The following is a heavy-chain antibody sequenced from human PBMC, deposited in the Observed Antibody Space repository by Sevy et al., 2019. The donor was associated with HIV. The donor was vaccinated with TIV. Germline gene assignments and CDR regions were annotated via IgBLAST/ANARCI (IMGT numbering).Heavy chain of an antibody. CDR1: GYTLTKLS. V-gene: IGHV1-24*01. CDR2: FDPEDGER. J-gene: IGHJ4*02. D-gene: IGHD3-22*01. Sequence: ASVKVSCKVSGYTLTKLSMHWVRQAPGKGLEWMGSFDPEDGERIYAQNFQGRVTMSEDTSTDTAYMDLSSLRSDDTAGYCCAATREYYYGNSGYFDYWGQGTLVTVSS. CDR3: AATREYYYGNSGYFDY.